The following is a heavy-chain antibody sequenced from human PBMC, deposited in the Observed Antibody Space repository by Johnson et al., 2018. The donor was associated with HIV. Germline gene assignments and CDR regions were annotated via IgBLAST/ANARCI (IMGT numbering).Heavy chain of an antibody. Sequence: VQLVESGGGLIQPGGSLRLSCAASGFAVRSKDMNWVRQAPGKGLEWVSLIYTDGRTYYAGSVKGRFSISRDNSKNTLYLQMNSLRAEDTAVYFWARDRRYYDSSGYYHDAFDIWGQGTMVTVSS. CDR3: ARDRRYYDSSGYYHDAFDI. D-gene: IGHD3-22*01. V-gene: IGHV3-53*01. CDR1: GFAVRSKD. CDR2: IYTDGRT. J-gene: IGHJ3*02.